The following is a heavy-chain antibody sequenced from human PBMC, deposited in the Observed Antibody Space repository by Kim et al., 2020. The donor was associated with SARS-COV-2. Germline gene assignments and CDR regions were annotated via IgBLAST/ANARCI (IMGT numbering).Heavy chain of an antibody. CDR2: ISFDGRNK. Sequence: GGSPRLSCAASGLSFDIAAMNWVRQAPGKGLEWVAVISFDGRNKEYADSVKGRFTISRDNPKSTLYLQMNSLRAEDTAVYYCARGNYYESVSLSDYYNGMDVWGQGTTVTVSS. J-gene: IGHJ6*02. V-gene: IGHV3-30-3*01. CDR3: ARGNYYESVSLSDYYNGMDV. D-gene: IGHD3-10*01. CDR1: GLSFDIAA.